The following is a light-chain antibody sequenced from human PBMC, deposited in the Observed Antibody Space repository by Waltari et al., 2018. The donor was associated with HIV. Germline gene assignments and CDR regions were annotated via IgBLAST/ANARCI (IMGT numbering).Light chain of an antibody. CDR1: VLWDQP. Sequence: SDELTQPSSVSVAPGETARITWSGEVLWDQPLYWSQQKSGQAPLWILYRSRERPSGIPGGVSSSKSHTAVTLTITGVQAEDEADYFCQSADDKGSYLFGVGCHLTA. V-gene: IGLV3-25*03. CDR3: QSADDKGSYL. CDR2: RSR. J-gene: IGLJ7*02.